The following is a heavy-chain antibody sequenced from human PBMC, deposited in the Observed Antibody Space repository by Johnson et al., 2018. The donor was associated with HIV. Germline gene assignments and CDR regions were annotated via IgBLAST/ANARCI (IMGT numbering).Heavy chain of an antibody. Sequence: EVQLVESGGGLVQPGGSLRLSCAASGFTVSSNYMSWVRQAPGKGLEWVGRIKTKTEGGTTDYAAPVKGRFTISRDDSINTVYLQMNSLKSEDMAVYYCTTGDCSGGSCHAFDIWGRGTLVTVSS. D-gene: IGHD2-15*01. J-gene: IGHJ3*02. CDR2: IKTKTEGGTT. CDR1: GFTVSSNY. V-gene: IGHV3-15*01. CDR3: TTGDCSGGSCHAFDI.